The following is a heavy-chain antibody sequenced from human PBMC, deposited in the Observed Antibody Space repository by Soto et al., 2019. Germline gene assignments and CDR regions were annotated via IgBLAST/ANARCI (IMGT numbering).Heavy chain of an antibody. V-gene: IGHV4-39*01. CDR2: IYYSGST. CDR3: AYMGFLVDFWSRYYGGYFDY. Sequence: PSETLSLTCTVSGGSISSSSYYWGWIRQPPGKGLEWIGSIYYSGSTYYNPSLKSRVTISVDTSKNQFSLKLSSVTAADTAVYYCAYMGFLVDFWSRYYGGYFDYSGQGTLVTVSS. J-gene: IGHJ4*02. CDR1: GGSISSSSYY. D-gene: IGHD3-3*01.